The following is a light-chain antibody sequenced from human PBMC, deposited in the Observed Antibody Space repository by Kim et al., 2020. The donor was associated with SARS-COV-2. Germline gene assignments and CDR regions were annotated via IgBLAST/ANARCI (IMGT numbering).Light chain of an antibody. J-gene: IGLJ2*01. CDR2: AVT. CDR3: SSCTTNSLV. Sequence: QSITISSTRPTVDVVGYYCVSMYQHHPGQAPKFIISAVTNRPSGVSDRFSASKSGNTASLTISGLQADDEAEYYCSSCTTNSLVFGGGTQLTVL. V-gene: IGLV2-14*03. CDR1: TVDVVGYYC.